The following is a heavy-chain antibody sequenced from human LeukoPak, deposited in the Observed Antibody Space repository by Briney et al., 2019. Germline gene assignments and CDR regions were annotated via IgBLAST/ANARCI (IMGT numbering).Heavy chain of an antibody. CDR3: VGGDY. J-gene: IGHJ4*02. CDR1: GFTFSSSW. V-gene: IGHV3-74*01. Sequence: GGSLRLSCAASGFTFSSSWMHWVRQAPGKGLIWVSRVNGDGTGTIYADSVKGRFTISRDNAKNSLYLQMNSLRAEDTAVYYCVGGDYWGQGTLVTVSS. CDR2: VNGDGTGT.